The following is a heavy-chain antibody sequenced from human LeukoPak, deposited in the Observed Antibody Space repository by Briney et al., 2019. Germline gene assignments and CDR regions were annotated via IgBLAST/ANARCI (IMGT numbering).Heavy chain of an antibody. CDR1: GYTFTSYG. V-gene: IGHV1-18*01. J-gene: IGHJ4*02. Sequence: ASVKVSCKASGYTFTSYGISWVRQAPGQGLEWMGWISAYNGNTNYAQKLQGRVTMTTDTSTSTAYMELRSLRSDGTAVYYCAREGVWFGELSDYFDYWGQGTLVTVSS. CDR2: ISAYNGNT. D-gene: IGHD3-10*01. CDR3: AREGVWFGELSDYFDY.